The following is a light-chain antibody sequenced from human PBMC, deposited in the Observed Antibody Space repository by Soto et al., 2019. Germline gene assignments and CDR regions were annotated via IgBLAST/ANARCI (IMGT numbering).Light chain of an antibody. CDR2: ENR. Sequence: QSALTQPPAVSAAPGQTVTISCSGSSSNIGGSYVSWYQQFPGTAPKLLIYENRKRPSGIPDRFSGSKAGTSAALDITGLQTGDEADYFCGAWDSRLNAGVFGGGTKLTVL. V-gene: IGLV1-51*01. CDR3: GAWDSRLNAGV. CDR1: SSNIGGSY. J-gene: IGLJ2*01.